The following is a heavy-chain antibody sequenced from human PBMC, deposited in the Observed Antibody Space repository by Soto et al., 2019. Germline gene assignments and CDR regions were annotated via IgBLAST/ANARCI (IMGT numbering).Heavy chain of an antibody. CDR1: GFTFSSYG. D-gene: IGHD4-17*01. Sequence: QVQLVESGGGVVQPGRSLRLSCAASGFTFSSYGMHWVRQAPGKGLEWVAVISYDGSNKYYADSVKGRFTISRDNSKNTLYLQMNSLRAEDTAVYYCAKGSYGDYGSGAFDIWGQGTMVTVSS. CDR3: AKGSYGDYGSGAFDI. J-gene: IGHJ3*02. CDR2: ISYDGSNK. V-gene: IGHV3-30*18.